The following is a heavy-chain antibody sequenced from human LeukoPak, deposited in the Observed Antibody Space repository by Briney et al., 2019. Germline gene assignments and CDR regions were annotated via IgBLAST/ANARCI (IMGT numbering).Heavy chain of an antibody. V-gene: IGHV4-59*01. J-gene: IGHJ3*02. Sequence: SETLSLTCTVSGGSFSSYYWSWIRQPPGKGLEWIGYIYYSWSTNYNPSLKRRVTISVDTSKNQFSLKLSSVTAADTAVYYCARVFSSTYYYDSSGYFDIWGQGTMVTVSS. CDR2: IYYSWST. D-gene: IGHD3-22*01. CDR3: ARVFSSTYYYDSSGYFDI. CDR1: GGSFSSYY.